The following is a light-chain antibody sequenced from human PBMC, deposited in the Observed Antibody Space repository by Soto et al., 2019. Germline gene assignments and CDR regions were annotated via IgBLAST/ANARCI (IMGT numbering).Light chain of an antibody. J-gene: IGKJ5*01. V-gene: IGKV1-33*01. Sequence: DIQLTQSPSSLPASVVDRVTITFQASQDISNYLNWYQQKPGKAPKLLTYDASNLETGVPSRFSGSGSGTDFTFTINSLQPEDVATYYCLQYDNLPITFGPGTRLEIK. CDR1: QDISNY. CDR3: LQYDNLPIT. CDR2: DAS.